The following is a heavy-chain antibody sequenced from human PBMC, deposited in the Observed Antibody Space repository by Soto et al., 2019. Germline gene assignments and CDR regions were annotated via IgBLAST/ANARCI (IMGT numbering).Heavy chain of an antibody. V-gene: IGHV4-59*01. D-gene: IGHD3-3*01. CDR2: IYYSGTT. CDR3: ARTREWSGYGHYYYGMDV. J-gene: IGHJ6*02. Sequence: SETLSLTCTVSGGSISSYHWIWIRQPPGKGLEWIGYIYYSGTTNYNPSHKSRVTISVDTSKNQFSLKLSSVTAADTAVYYCARTREWSGYGHYYYGMDVWGQGTTVTVSS. CDR1: GGSISSYH.